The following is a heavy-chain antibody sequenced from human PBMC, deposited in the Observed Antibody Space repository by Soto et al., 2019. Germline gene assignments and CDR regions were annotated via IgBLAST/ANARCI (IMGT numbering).Heavy chain of an antibody. CDR1: GFTFSSYG. CDR3: ARVGSSWSFDY. CDR2: IGNDGSNK. J-gene: IGHJ4*02. V-gene: IGHV3-33*01. D-gene: IGHD6-13*01. Sequence: QAQLVESGGGVVQPGRSLRLSCAASGFTFSSYGMHWVRKAPGKGLEWVAIIGNDGSNKYYADSVKGRFTISRDSSKNTLYLQMNSLRAEDTAVYYCARVGSSWSFDYWGQGTLVTVSS.